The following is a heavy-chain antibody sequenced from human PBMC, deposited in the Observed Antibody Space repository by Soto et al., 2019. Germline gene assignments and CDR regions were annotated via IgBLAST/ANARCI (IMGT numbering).Heavy chain of an antibody. D-gene: IGHD1-26*01. V-gene: IGHV2-5*02. CDR1: GFSLSTSGVG. CDR3: AHRALSGSRYYFDF. J-gene: IGHJ4*02. Sequence: ESGPTLVNHTQTLRQTCTFSGFSLSTSGVGVGWIRQPPGKALEWLALISWDDNKRYRPSLESRLSIAKDTSGNQVVLTMTNVDPLDTATYYCAHRALSGSRYYFDFWGLGTLVTVSS. CDR2: ISWDDNK.